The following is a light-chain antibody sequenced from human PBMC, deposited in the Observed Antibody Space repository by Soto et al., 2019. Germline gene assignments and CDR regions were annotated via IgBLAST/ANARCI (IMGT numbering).Light chain of an antibody. Sequence: QSALTQPPSASGSPGQSVTISCTGTSSDVGGYNYVSWYQQHPGKAPKLTIYEVSKRPSGVPDRFSGSKSDNTASLTVSGLQAEDEADYYCCSYAGSNNFVFGGGTKLTVL. CDR2: EVS. J-gene: IGLJ2*01. CDR1: SSDVGGYNY. CDR3: CSYAGSNNFV. V-gene: IGLV2-8*01.